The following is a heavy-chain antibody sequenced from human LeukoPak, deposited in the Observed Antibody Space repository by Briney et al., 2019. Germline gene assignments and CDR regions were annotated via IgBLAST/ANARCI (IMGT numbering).Heavy chain of an antibody. V-gene: IGHV4-4*07. D-gene: IGHD4/OR15-4a*01. Sequence: SETLSLTCTVSGDSMNNYYWSWIRQPAGMGLEWIGRIYTSGSTNCNPSLKSRVTMSVDTSKNQFSLKLSSVTAADTAVYYCARLSYCVGAKGSQYGWHHPWGRGTLVNVFS. CDR1: GDSMNNYY. CDR2: IYTSGST. CDR3: ARLSYCVGAKGSQYGWHHP. J-gene: IGHJ5*02.